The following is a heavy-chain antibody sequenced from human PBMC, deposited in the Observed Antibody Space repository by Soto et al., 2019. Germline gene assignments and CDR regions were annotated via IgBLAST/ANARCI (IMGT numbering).Heavy chain of an antibody. J-gene: IGHJ6*02. CDR2: IIPIFGTA. V-gene: IGHV1-69*13. CDR1: GGTFSSYA. CDR3: AREGNPNYYYYYGMDV. Sequence: SVKVSCKASGGTFSSYAISWVRQAPGQGLEWMGGIIPIFGTANYAQKSQGRVTITADESTSTAYMELSSLRSEDTAVYYCAREGNPNYYYYYGMDVWGQGTTVTVSS. D-gene: IGHD4-4*01.